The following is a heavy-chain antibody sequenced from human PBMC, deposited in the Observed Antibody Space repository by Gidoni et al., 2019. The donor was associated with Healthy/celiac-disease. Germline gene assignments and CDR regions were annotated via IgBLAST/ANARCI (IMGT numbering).Heavy chain of an antibody. CDR2: IYHSGST. V-gene: IGHV4-30-2*01. Sequence: QLQLQESGSGLVKPSQTLSLTCAVSGGSISSGGYSWSWIRQPPGKGLEWIGYIYHSGSTYYNPSLKSRVTISVDRSKNQFSLKLSSVTAADTAVYYCARAHPLEAGSVRGAFDIWGQGTMVTVSS. CDR1: GGSISSGGYS. D-gene: IGHD3-10*01. CDR3: ARAHPLEAGSVRGAFDI. J-gene: IGHJ3*02.